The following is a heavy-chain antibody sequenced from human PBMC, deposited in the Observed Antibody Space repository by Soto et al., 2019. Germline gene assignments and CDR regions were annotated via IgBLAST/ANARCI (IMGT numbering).Heavy chain of an antibody. CDR3: ARDSGSYFFYSLPYY. D-gene: IGHD1-26*01. V-gene: IGHV3-30-3*01. CDR2: ISYDGSNK. J-gene: IGHJ4*02. Sequence: QPGGSLRLSCAASGFTFSSYAMHWVRQAPGKGLEWVAVISYDGSNKYYADSVKGRFTISRDNSKNTLYLQMNSLRAEDTAVYYCARDSGSYFFYSLPYYWGQGTLVTVSS. CDR1: GFTFSSYA.